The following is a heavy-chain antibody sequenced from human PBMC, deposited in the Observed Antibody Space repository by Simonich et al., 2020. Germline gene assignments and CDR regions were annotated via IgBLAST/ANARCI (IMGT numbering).Heavy chain of an antibody. CDR3: ARHLQLGPFDY. V-gene: IGHV4-34*01. CDR1: GGSFSGYY. Sequence: QVQLQQWGAGLLKPSETLSLTCAVYGGSFSGYYWSWIRQPPGKGLEWIGEINNSGSNNYNPSLKSRVTISVDTSKNQFSLKLSSVTAADTAVYYCARHLQLGPFDYWGQGTLVTVSS. D-gene: IGHD1-1*01. CDR2: INNSGSN. J-gene: IGHJ4*02.